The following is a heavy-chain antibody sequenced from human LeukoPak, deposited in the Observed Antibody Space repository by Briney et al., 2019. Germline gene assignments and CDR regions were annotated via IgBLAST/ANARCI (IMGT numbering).Heavy chain of an antibody. V-gene: IGHV1-69*04. CDR2: IIPILGIA. CDR1: GGTFSSYA. CDR3: ARADTAMETDYFDY. D-gene: IGHD5-18*01. J-gene: IGHJ4*02. Sequence: SVKVSCKTSGGTFSSYAINWVRQAPGQGLEWMGRIIPILGIANYAQKFQGRVTITADKSTSTAYMELSSLRSEDTAVYYCARADTAMETDYFDYWGQGTLVTVSS.